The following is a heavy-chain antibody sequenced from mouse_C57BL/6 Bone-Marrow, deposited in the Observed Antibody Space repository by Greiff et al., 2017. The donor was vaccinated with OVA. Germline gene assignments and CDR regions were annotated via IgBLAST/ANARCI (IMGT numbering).Heavy chain of an antibody. CDR1: GYTFTDYN. J-gene: IGHJ1*03. V-gene: IGHV1-22*01. Sequence: VQLQQSGPELVKPGASVKVSCKASGYTFTDYNMHWVKQSHGKSLEWSGYINPNDGGTSYNQKFKGKATLTVNKSSITAYMELRSLTSEDSAVYYCARVPWERYFDVWGTGITVTVSS. CDR3: ARVPWERYFDV. D-gene: IGHD4-1*01. CDR2: INPNDGGT.